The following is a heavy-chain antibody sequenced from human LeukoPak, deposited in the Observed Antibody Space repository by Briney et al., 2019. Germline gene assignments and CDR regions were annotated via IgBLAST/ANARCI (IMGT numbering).Heavy chain of an antibody. V-gene: IGHV3-64*04. CDR3: ARKDGGSPY. D-gene: IGHD3-10*01. CDR2: ISSNGGST. CDR1: GFTFSSYA. Sequence: GGSLRLSCSASGFTFSSYAMHWVRQAPGKGLEYVSAISSNGGSTYYADSVKGRFTISRDNARNSLYLQMSSLRDEDTAVYYCARKDGGSPYWGQGTLVTVSS. J-gene: IGHJ4*02.